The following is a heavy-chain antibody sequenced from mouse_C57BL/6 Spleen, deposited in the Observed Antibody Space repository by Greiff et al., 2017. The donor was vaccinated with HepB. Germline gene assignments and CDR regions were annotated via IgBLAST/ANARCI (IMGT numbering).Heavy chain of an antibody. Sequence: DVKLVESGGDLVKPGGSLKLSCAASGFTFSSYGMSWVRQTPDKRLEWVATISSGGSYTYYPDSVKGRFTISRDNAKNTLYLQMSSLKSEDTAMYYCARHYYYGSSSYYFDYWGQGTTLTVSS. D-gene: IGHD1-1*01. CDR2: ISSGGSYT. CDR3: ARHYYYGSSSYYFDY. J-gene: IGHJ2*01. V-gene: IGHV5-6*02. CDR1: GFTFSSYG.